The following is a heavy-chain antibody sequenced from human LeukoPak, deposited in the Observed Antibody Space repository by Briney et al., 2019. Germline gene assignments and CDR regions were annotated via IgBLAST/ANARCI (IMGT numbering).Heavy chain of an antibody. V-gene: IGHV3-11*06. D-gene: IGHD3-10*01. CDR2: IGSSSSYT. CDR1: GFTFSDYY. J-gene: IGHJ5*02. Sequence: GGSLRLSCAASGFTFSDYYMSWIRQAPGKGLEWVSYIGSSSSYTNYADSVKGRFTISRDNAKNSLYLQMNSLRAEDTAVYYCARDPTMVRVSDTINWFDPWGQGTLVTVSS. CDR3: ARDPTMVRVSDTINWFDP.